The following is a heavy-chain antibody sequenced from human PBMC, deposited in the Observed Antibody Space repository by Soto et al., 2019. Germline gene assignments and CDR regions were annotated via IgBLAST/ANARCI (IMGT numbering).Heavy chain of an antibody. Sequence: QVQLVESGGGVVQPGRSLRLSCAASGFTFSSYGMHWVRQAPGKGLEWVAVISYDGSNKYYADSVKGRCTISRDNSKNTLYLQRNSLRAEDTAVYYCENKAGRGYWGQGSLVTVSS. CDR3: ENKAGRGY. CDR1: GFTFSSYG. V-gene: IGHV3-30*18. D-gene: IGHD1-26*01. J-gene: IGHJ4*02. CDR2: ISYDGSNK.